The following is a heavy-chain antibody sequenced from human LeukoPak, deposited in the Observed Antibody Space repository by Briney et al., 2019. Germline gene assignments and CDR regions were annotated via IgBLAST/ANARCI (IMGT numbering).Heavy chain of an antibody. Sequence: GGSLRLSCAASGFAFSNAWMSWVRQAPGKGLEWVGRIKSKTDGGTIDYAAPVKGRFTISRDDSKNTMYLQINSLKTEDTAVYYCRRDGFSSMHWGQGTLSPSPQ. CDR1: GFAFSNAW. V-gene: IGHV3-15*01. CDR2: IKSKTDGGTI. CDR3: RRDGFSSMH. J-gene: IGHJ4*02. D-gene: IGHD5-24*01.